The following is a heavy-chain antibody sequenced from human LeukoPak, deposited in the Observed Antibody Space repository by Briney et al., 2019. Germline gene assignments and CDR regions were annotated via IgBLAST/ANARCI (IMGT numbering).Heavy chain of an antibody. CDR1: GFTFSDYY. J-gene: IGHJ4*02. CDR3: TTRETLRPGAYCGGDCRHRDY. Sequence: GGSLRLSCAASGFTFSDYYMSWIRQAPGKGLEWVSYISSSGSTIYYADSVKGRFTISRDNAKNSLYLQMNSLRAEDTAVYYCTTRETLRPGAYCGGDCRHRDYWGQGTLVTVSS. D-gene: IGHD2-21*02. V-gene: IGHV3-11*01. CDR2: ISSSGSTI.